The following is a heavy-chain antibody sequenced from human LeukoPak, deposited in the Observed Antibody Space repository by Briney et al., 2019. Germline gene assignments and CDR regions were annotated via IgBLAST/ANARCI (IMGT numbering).Heavy chain of an antibody. CDR1: GFTFDSW. CDR3: YDTSGH. J-gene: IGHJ4*02. CDR2: IKQDGSEK. D-gene: IGHD3-22*01. Sequence: GGSLRLTCTASGFTFDSWIIWVRQAPRKGLEWVASIKQDGSEKYYLDSVKGRFTMSRDSAKNSLYLQMSSLRAEDTAVYYCYDTSGHWGQGTLVTVSS. V-gene: IGHV3-7*01.